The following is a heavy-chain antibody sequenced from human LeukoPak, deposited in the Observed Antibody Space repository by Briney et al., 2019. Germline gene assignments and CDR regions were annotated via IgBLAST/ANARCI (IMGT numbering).Heavy chain of an antibody. CDR2: FDPEDGET. CDR1: GYTLTELS. D-gene: IGHD3-10*01. CDR3: ATVFLLFGELSAFDI. Sequence: ASVKVSCKVSGYTLTELSMHWVRQAPGKGLEWMGGFDPEDGETIYAQKFQGRVTMTEDTSTGTAYMELSSLRSEDTAVYYCATVFLLFGELSAFDIWGQGTMVTVSS. J-gene: IGHJ3*02. V-gene: IGHV1-24*01.